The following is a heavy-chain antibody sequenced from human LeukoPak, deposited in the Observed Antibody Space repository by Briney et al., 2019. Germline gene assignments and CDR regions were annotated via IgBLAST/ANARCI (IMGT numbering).Heavy chain of an antibody. CDR1: GFTFSSYG. D-gene: IGHD2/OR15-2a*01. V-gene: IGHV3-30*18. CDR3: AKTASFPRYYFDY. Sequence: PGGSLRLSCAASGFTFSSYGMHWVRQAPGKGLEWVALISYDGSNKYYVDSVKGRFTISRENSKNTLYLQMSSLRAEDTAVYYCAKTASFPRYYFDYWGQGTLVTVSS. CDR2: ISYDGSNK. J-gene: IGHJ4*02.